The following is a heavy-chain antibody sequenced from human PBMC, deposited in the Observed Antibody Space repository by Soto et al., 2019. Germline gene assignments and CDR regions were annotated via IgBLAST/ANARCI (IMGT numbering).Heavy chain of an antibody. CDR2: IYPGDSDT. V-gene: IGHV5-51*01. CDR1: GYSFTNYC. Sequence: GESQKISCKGSGYSFTNYCIGWMRKMPGKGLEWMGIIYPGDSDTRYSPSFQGQVTISADKSISTAYLQWSSLKASDTAMYYCARRLTAYYYGMDVWGQGTTVTVSS. J-gene: IGHJ6*02. CDR3: ARRLTAYYYGMDV.